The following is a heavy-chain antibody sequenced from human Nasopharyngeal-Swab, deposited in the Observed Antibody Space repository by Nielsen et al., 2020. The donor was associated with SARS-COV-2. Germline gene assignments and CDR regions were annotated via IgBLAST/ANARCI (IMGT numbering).Heavy chain of an antibody. CDR1: GGSISSGDYY. J-gene: IGHJ4*02. V-gene: IGHV4-30-4*01. CDR3: ARGKYDILTGYYPYYFDY. CDR2: IYYSGST. Sequence: SETLSLTCTVSGGSISSGDYYWSWIRQPPGKGLEWIGYIYYSGSTYYNPSLKSRVTISVDTSKNQFSLKLSSVTAADTAVYYCARGKYDILTGYYPYYFDYWGQGTLVTVSS. D-gene: IGHD3-9*01.